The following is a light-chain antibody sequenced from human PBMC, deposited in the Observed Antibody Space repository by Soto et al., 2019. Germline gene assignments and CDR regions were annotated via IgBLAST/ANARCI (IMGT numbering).Light chain of an antibody. V-gene: IGLV2-23*03. J-gene: IGLJ1*01. CDR3: CSTAGSSTFV. Sequence: QSVLTQPASVSGSPGQSITISCTGASSVVGSYYLVSWYQHHPGKAPKLIIYEGNERPSGVSNRFSGSKSGNTASLTISGLQAEDEADYYCCSTAGSSTFVFGAGTKVTVL. CDR2: EGN. CDR1: SSVVGSYYL.